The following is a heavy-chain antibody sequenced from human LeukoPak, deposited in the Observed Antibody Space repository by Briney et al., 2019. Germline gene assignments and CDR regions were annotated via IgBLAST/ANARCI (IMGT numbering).Heavy chain of an antibody. CDR1: GYTLTELS. Sequence: ASVKVSCKVSGYTLTELSMHWVRQAPGKGLEWMGGFDPEDGETIYAQKFQGRVTMTEDTSTDTAYMELSRLRSEDTAVYYCATRLYYYDSSGYAFDIWGQGTMDTVSS. CDR3: ATRLYYYDSSGYAFDI. CDR2: FDPEDGET. D-gene: IGHD3-22*01. V-gene: IGHV1-24*01. J-gene: IGHJ3*02.